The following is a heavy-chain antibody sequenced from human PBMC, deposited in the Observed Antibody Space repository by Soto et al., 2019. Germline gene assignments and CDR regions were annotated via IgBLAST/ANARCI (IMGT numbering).Heavy chain of an antibody. J-gene: IGHJ4*02. D-gene: IGHD2-21*02. CDR3: ATEELCGGDCYCFKH. V-gene: IGHV3-48*03. CDR2: ISGSNNNI. Sequence: GGSLRLSCAVSGFNLRNYEMNWVRQVPGKGLEWISKISGSNNNIYYADSVQGRFTISRDDANNVLFLQMNSLRAEDTATYHCATEELCGGDCYCFKHWGQGTLVTVSS. CDR1: GFNLRNYE.